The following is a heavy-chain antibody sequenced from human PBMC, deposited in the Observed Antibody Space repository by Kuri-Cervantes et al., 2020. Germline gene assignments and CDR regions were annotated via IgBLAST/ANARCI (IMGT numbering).Heavy chain of an antibody. V-gene: IGHV4-34*01. CDR3: ARGSGYNYYYYYGMYV. D-gene: IGHD5-24*01. CDR1: GGSFSGYY. CDR2: INHSGST. Sequence: GSLRLSCAVYGGSFSGYYWSWIRQPPGKGLEWIGEINHSGSTNYNPSLKSRVTISVDTSKNQFSLKLSSVTAAVTAVYYCARGSGYNYYYYYGMYVWGQGTTVTVSS. J-gene: IGHJ6*02.